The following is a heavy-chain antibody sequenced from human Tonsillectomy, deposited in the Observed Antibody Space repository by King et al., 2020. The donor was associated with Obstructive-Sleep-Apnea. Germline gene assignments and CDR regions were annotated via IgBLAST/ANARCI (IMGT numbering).Heavy chain of an antibody. V-gene: IGHV3-21*01. J-gene: IGHJ6*02. Sequence: VQLVESGGGLVKPGGSLRLSCAASGFTFSRYSMNWVRQAPGKGLEWVSSISSSSSYIYYADSVKGRFTISRDNAKNSLYLQMHSLRAEDTAVYYCAGEYYDFWSASVTYHYYGMDVWGQGTTVTVSS. CDR1: GFTFSRYS. D-gene: IGHD3-3*01. CDR3: AGEYYDFWSASVTYHYYGMDV. CDR2: ISSSSSYI.